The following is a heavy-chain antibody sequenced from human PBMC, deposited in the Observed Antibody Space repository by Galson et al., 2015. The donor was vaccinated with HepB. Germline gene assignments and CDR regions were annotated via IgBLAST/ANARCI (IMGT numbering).Heavy chain of an antibody. CDR1: GGSISSSSYY. CDR3: ARSPSLLPEDY. CDR2: IYYSGST. J-gene: IGHJ4*02. Sequence: SETLSLTCTVSGGSISSSSYYWGWIRQPPGKGLEWIGSIYYSGSTYYNPSLKSRVTISVDTSKNQFSLKLSSVTAADTAVYYCARSPSLLPEDYWGQGTLVTVSS. V-gene: IGHV4-39*01. D-gene: IGHD2-15*01.